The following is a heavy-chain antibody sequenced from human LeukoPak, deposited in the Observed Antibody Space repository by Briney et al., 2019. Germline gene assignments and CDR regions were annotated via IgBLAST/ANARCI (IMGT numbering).Heavy chain of an antibody. J-gene: IGHJ4*02. CDR2: IYHSGST. CDR3: AKRDSSGSYYFDY. D-gene: IGHD3-22*01. V-gene: IGHV4-38-2*02. Sequence: SETLSLTCTVSGYSISTGYYWGWVRQPPGKGLEWIGSIYHSGSTYYNPSLKSRVTISVETSKNQLSLKLNSVTAADTAVFYCAKRDSSGSYYFDYWGQGTLVTVSS. CDR1: GYSISTGYY.